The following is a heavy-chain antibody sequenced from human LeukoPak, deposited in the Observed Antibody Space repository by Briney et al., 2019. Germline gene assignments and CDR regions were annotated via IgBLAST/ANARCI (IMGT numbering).Heavy chain of an antibody. CDR1: GYTFTGYY. J-gene: IGHJ4*02. V-gene: IGHV1-2*02. Sequence: GASVKVSCKASGYTFTGYYMHWVRQAPGQGLEWMGWINPNSGGTNYAQKFQGRVTMTRDTSISTAYMELSRLRSDDTAVYYCARERRGRDGYNFAYWGQGTLVTVSS. CDR2: INPNSGGT. CDR3: ARERRGRDGYNFAY. D-gene: IGHD5-24*01.